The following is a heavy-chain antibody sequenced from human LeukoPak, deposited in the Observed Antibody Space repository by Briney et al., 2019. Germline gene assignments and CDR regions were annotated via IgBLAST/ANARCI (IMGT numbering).Heavy chain of an antibody. V-gene: IGHV3-21*01. J-gene: IGHJ5*02. Sequence: PGGSLRLSCAASGFTFSSYSMNWVRQAPGKGLEWVSSISSSSSYIYYADSVKGRFTISRDNAKNSLYLQMNSLRAEDTAVYYCARTLRSSGWFDPWGQGTLVTVSS. D-gene: IGHD3-22*01. CDR1: GFTFSSYS. CDR2: ISSSSSYI. CDR3: ARTLRSSGWFDP.